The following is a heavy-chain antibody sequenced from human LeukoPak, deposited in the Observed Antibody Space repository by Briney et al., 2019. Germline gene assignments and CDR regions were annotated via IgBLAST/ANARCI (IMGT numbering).Heavy chain of an antibody. V-gene: IGHV4-4*07. Sequence: KPSETLSLTCTVSGGSISSYYWSWIWQTAGKRLEWVGRIYPSGSTDYNPSLKSRVTMSVDTSKNQFSLKLTSVTAADTAVYYCARTSPRAATFDYWGQGTLVTVSS. CDR3: ARTSPRAATFDY. J-gene: IGHJ4*02. CDR1: GGSISSYY. D-gene: IGHD2-15*01. CDR2: IYPSGST.